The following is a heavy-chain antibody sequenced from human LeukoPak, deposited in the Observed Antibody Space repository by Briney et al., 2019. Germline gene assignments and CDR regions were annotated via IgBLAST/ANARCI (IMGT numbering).Heavy chain of an antibody. CDR2: IGLSSGAR. Sequence: GGSLRLSCAASGFTFSDYSMNWVRQAPGKGLEWLSYIGLSSGARYYADSVKGRFSISSDNAKNSLSLQMNSLRADDTAVYYCARGHNYAFDYWGQGILVTVSS. D-gene: IGHD5-18*01. V-gene: IGHV3-48*04. J-gene: IGHJ4*02. CDR3: ARGHNYAFDY. CDR1: GFTFSDYS.